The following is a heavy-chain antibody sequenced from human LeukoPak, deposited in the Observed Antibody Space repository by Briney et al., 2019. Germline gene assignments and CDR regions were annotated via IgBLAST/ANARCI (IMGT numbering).Heavy chain of an antibody. CDR2: ISTYNGNT. CDR1: GYTFTSYG. CDR3: ARDADSMYYYDSSGQYDY. J-gene: IGHJ4*02. D-gene: IGHD3-22*01. Sequence: ASVKVSCKASGYTFTSYGISWVRQAPGQGLEWMGWISTYNGNTNYAQKLQGRVTMTTDTSTSTAYMELRSLRSDDTAVYYCARDADSMYYYDSSGQYDYWGQGTLVTVSS. V-gene: IGHV1-18*01.